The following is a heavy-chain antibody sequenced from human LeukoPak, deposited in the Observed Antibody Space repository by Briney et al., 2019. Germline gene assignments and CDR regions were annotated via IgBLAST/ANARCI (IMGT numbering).Heavy chain of an antibody. J-gene: IGHJ3*02. CDR1: GGSFSGYY. V-gene: IGHV4-34*01. D-gene: IGHD2-2*01. CDR3: ARGSVNYCSSTGCSGAFDI. CDR2: INHSGST. Sequence: PSETLSLTCAVYGGSFSGYYWSWIRQPPGKGLEWIGEINHSGSTNHNPSLKSRVTISVDTSKNQFSLKLSSVTAADTAVYYCARGSVNYCSSTGCSGAFDIWGQGTMVTVSS.